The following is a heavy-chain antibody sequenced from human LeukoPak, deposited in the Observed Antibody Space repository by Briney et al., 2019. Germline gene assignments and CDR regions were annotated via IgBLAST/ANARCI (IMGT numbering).Heavy chain of an antibody. V-gene: IGHV4-39*01. J-gene: IGHJ4*02. CDR1: GGSISSSSYY. Sequence: TSETLSLTCTVSGGSISSSSYYWGWIRQPPGKGLEWIGSIYYSGSTYYNPSLQSRLTISVDTSKNQFSLKLRSVTAADMAVYYCARHVRGLGTQNPLYYFDYWGQGTLVTVSS. CDR3: ARHVRGLGTQNPLYYFDY. CDR2: IYYSGST. D-gene: IGHD2-8*01.